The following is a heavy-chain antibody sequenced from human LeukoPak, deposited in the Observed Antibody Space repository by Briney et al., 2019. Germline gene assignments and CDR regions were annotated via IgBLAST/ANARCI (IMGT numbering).Heavy chain of an antibody. Sequence: AGGSLRLSCAASGFTVSSDYMSWVRQAPGKGLEWVSVIYSGGSTYYADSVKGRFTISRDNSKNTLYLQMNSLRAGDTAVYYCAKDSGSYHLDYWGRGTLVTVSS. D-gene: IGHD1-26*01. V-gene: IGHV3-66*01. CDR1: GFTVSSDY. J-gene: IGHJ4*02. CDR2: IYSGGST. CDR3: AKDSGSYHLDY.